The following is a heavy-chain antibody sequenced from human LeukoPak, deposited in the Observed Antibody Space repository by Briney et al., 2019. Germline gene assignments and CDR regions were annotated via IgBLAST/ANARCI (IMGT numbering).Heavy chain of an antibody. V-gene: IGHV4-4*07. CDR2: IYTSVST. CDR1: GGSISSYY. CDR3: ARGTDYSGSYALWY. D-gene: IGHD1-26*01. J-gene: IGHJ4*02. Sequence: TSETLSFTCTVSGGSISSYYWSWIRQPAGKGPECIGRIYTSVSTNYNPSLKTRATMSVNTSKNQFSLKLSSVTAADTAVYYCARGTDYSGSYALWYWGQGTLVTVSS.